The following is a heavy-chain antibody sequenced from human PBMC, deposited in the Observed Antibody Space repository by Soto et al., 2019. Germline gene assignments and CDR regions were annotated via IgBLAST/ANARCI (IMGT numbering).Heavy chain of an antibody. D-gene: IGHD3-10*01. CDR1: GFTFSSYA. J-gene: IGHJ3*01. CDR3: TRDQPITP. V-gene: IGHV3-64*02. CDR2: ISSNGGST. Sequence: GGSLRLSCAASGFTFSSYAMHWVRQAPGKGLEYVSAISSNGGSTYYADSVKGRFTISRDDSKSIAYLQMNSLKTEDTAIYYCTRDQPITPWGQGTMVTVSS.